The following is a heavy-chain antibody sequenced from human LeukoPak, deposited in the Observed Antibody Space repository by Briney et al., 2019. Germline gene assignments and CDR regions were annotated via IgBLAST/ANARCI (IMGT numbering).Heavy chain of an antibody. CDR1: GGSISSSSYY. V-gene: IGHV4-39*07. J-gene: IGHJ6*03. CDR2: INHSGST. CDR3: ARRRDGYNYNYYMDV. D-gene: IGHD5-24*01. Sequence: SETLSLTCTVSGGSISSSSYYWSWIRQPPGKGLEWIGEINHSGSTNYNPSLKSRVTISVDTSKNQFSLKLSSVTAADTAVYYCARRRDGYNYNYYMDVWGKGTTVTISS.